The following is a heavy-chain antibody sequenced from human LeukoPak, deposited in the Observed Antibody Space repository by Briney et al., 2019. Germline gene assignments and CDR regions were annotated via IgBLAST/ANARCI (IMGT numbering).Heavy chain of an antibody. CDR3: ARGLRRGGYKWVLHAFDI. J-gene: IGHJ3*02. CDR1: GGSFSGYY. CDR2: INHSGST. Sequence: PSETLSLTCAVYGGSFSGYYWSWIRQPLGKGLEWIGEINHSGSTNYNPSLKSRVTISVDTSKNQFSLKLSSVTAADTAVYSCARGLRRGGYKWVLHAFDIWGQGTMVTVSS. V-gene: IGHV4-34*01. D-gene: IGHD5-24*01.